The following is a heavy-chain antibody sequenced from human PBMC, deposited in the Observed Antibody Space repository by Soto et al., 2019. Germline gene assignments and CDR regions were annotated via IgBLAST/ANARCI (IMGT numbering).Heavy chain of an antibody. D-gene: IGHD2-21*01. Sequence: GGSLRLSCAASGFTFSSYSMNWARQAPGKGLEWVSYITSSSSSIYYADSVKGRFTISRDNSKNTLYLQMNSLRAEDTAVYYCAKTGSGDPNWFDPWGQGTLVTVSS. J-gene: IGHJ5*02. V-gene: IGHV3-48*01. CDR3: AKTGSGDPNWFDP. CDR2: ITSSSSSI. CDR1: GFTFSSYS.